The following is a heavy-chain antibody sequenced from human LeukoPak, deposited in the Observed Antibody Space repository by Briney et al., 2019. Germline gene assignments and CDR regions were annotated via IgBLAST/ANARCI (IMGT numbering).Heavy chain of an antibody. J-gene: IGHJ5*02. CDR3: ARATVAYVFWSGLHSNWFDP. CDR2: INHSGST. Sequence: SETLSLTCAVYGGSFSGYYWSWIRQPPGKGLEWIGEINHSGSTNYNPSLKSRVTISVDTSKNQFSLKLSSVTAADTAVYYCARATVAYVFWSGLHSNWFDPWGQGTLVTVSS. V-gene: IGHV4-34*01. D-gene: IGHD3-3*01. CDR1: GGSFSGYY.